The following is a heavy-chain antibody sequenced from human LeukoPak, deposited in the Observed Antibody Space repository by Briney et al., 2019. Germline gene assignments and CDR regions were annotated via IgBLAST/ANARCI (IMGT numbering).Heavy chain of an antibody. J-gene: IGHJ6*02. CDR3: AREHCSSTSCYYYYYGMDV. Sequence: ASVKVPCKASGYTFTGYYMHWVRQAPGQGLEWMGWINPNSGGTNYAQQFQGRVTMTRDTSISTAYMELSRLRSDDTAVYYCAREHCSSTSCYYYYYGMDVWGQGTTVTVSS. CDR2: INPNSGGT. D-gene: IGHD2-2*01. V-gene: IGHV1-2*02. CDR1: GYTFTGYY.